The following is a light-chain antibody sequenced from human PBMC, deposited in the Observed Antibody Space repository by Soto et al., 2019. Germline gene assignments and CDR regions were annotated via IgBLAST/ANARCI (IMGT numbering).Light chain of an antibody. CDR2: KAS. Sequence: IQMTQSPATLSASLGDRVTITCRASESISSWLAWYQQKPGKAPKLLMYKASSLESGVPSRFRGSGSGTEFTLTISSLQPDDFEPYCCQQYNSYSWTFGQGTKVDIK. CDR1: ESISSW. CDR3: QQYNSYSWT. J-gene: IGKJ1*01. V-gene: IGKV1-5*03.